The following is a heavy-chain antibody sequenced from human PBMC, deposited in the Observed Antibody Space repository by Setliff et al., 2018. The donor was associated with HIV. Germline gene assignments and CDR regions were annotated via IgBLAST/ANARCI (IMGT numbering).Heavy chain of an antibody. V-gene: IGHV4-61*02. CDR3: ARVYSRSWFFFDH. CDR1: GGSISTGVYY. Sequence: SETLSLTCTVSGGSISTGVYYWSWIRQPADKALEWIGRISASGSTNYNPSLESRVTLSIDTSNNQFSLKLTSVTAADTAVYYCARVYSRSWFFFDHWGQGILVTISS. CDR2: ISASGST. J-gene: IGHJ4*02. D-gene: IGHD6-13*01.